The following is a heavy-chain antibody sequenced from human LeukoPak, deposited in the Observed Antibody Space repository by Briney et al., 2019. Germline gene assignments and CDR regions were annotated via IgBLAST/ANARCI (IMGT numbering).Heavy chain of an antibody. J-gene: IGHJ4*02. CDR2: IYYSGST. Sequence: SETLSLTCTVSGGSISSSSYYWGWIRQPPGKGLEWIGSIYYSGSTYYNPSLKSRVTISVDTSKNQFSLKLSSVTAADTAVYYCARGVRGYSYGTPIDYWGQGTLVTVSS. V-gene: IGHV4-39*07. D-gene: IGHD5-18*01. CDR1: GGSISSSSYY. CDR3: ARGVRGYSYGTPIDY.